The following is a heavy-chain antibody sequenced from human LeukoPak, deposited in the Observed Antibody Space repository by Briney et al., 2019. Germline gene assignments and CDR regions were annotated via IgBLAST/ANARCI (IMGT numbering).Heavy chain of an antibody. Sequence: GGSLRLSCAASNFTFSNARMNWVRQAPGKGLEWVGRIKTVTDGGTTDYAAPVKGRFIISRDDSKNTLFLQMNSLKTEDTAVYYCSTDPWHGMDVWGQGTTVTVSS. CDR2: IKTVTDGGTT. V-gene: IGHV3-15*07. D-gene: IGHD5-24*01. CDR3: STDPWHGMDV. CDR1: NFTFSNAR. J-gene: IGHJ6*02.